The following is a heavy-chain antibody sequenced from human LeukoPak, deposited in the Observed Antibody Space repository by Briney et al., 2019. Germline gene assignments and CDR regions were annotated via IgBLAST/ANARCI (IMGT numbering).Heavy chain of an antibody. Sequence: ASVKVSCKASGYTFTSFDINRVRQVTGQGLEWMGWMNPKSGNTGYAQKFQGRVTITRNTSISTAYMEVSSLRYEDTAVYYCARRAVDNSYYYYMDVWGKGTTVTVSS. CDR1: GYTFTSFD. J-gene: IGHJ6*03. V-gene: IGHV1-8*03. CDR2: MNPKSGNT. CDR3: ARRAVDNSYYYYMDV. D-gene: IGHD6-19*01.